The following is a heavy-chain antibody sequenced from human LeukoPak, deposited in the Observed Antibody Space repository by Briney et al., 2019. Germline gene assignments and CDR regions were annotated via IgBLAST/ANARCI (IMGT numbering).Heavy chain of an antibody. CDR2: LTGYGGA. Sequence: GGSLRLSCGASGLSFTNYAMMWVRQAPGKGLQWISTLTGYGGAYYADSGEGRFIISRDISKNTMFLQMYSLRAEDTAVYYCAKGAAAGKVDWFDPWGQGTLATVSS. V-gene: IGHV3-23*01. CDR1: GLSFTNYA. D-gene: IGHD6-13*01. J-gene: IGHJ5*02. CDR3: AKGAAAGKVDWFDP.